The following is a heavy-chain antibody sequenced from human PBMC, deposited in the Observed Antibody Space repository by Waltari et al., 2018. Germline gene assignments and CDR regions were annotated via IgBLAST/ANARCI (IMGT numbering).Heavy chain of an antibody. CDR2: ISYDGSNK. V-gene: IGHV3-30*03. J-gene: IGHJ3*02. CDR1: ASPPFPSG. Sequence: QDHLVESGGGVVPHGTSLRPSCAASASPPFPSGIHWVRQAQGKGLEWVSIISYDGSNKLYRNSVRGRFTIARDNSKKTVYLQMNSLRVEDTAVYYCARDKSFITTGAFDMWGQGTMVTVSS. CDR3: ARDKSFITTGAFDM. D-gene: IGHD3-22*01.